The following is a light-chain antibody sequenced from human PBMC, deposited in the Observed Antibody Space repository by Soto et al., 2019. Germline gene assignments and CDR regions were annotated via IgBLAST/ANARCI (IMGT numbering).Light chain of an antibody. Sequence: QSALTQPASVSGCPGQSITISCTGTSSDVGSYNLVSWYQHHPGKAPKLLISEVSKRPSGVSNRFSGSKSGNTASLTISGLQAEDDADYYCCSYAGRFYVFGPGTKLTVL. CDR1: SSDVGSYNL. J-gene: IGLJ1*01. V-gene: IGLV2-23*02. CDR3: CSYAGRFYV. CDR2: EVS.